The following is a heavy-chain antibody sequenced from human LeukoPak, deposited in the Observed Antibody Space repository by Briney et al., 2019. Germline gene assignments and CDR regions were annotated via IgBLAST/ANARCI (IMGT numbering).Heavy chain of an antibody. CDR2: ISDDGGNL. CDR1: GITFSNYG. J-gene: IGHJ5*02. CDR3: GKGPGYSVYDNLPHH. D-gene: IGHD5/OR15-5a*01. V-gene: IGHV3-30*18. Sequence: GGSLRLSCTTSGITFSNYGMHWARQAPGKGLEWVAVISDDGGNLHYANSVKGRFTISRDNSNNTLILHMNSLRAGDTAVYYCGKGPGYSVYDNLPHHWGQGTLVIVSS.